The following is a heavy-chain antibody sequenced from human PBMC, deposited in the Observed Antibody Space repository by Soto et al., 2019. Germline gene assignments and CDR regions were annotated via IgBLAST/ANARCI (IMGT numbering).Heavy chain of an antibody. V-gene: IGHV3-11*06. CDR1: GFTFSDYY. CDR2: IVSSSAYT. Sequence: PGGSLRLSCAASGFTFSDYYMSWIRQAPGKGLEWVSYIVSSSAYTNYADSVKGRFTISRDNAKNSLYLEMNSLRAEDTAVYYCARLRASSWYMGGYLDYWGQGTLVTVS. J-gene: IGHJ4*02. D-gene: IGHD6-13*01. CDR3: ARLRASSWYMGGYLDY.